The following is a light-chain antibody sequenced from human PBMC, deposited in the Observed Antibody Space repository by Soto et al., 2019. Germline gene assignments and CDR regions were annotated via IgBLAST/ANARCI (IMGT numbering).Light chain of an antibody. J-gene: IGKJ1*01. CDR3: QQYDSYTWT. CDR1: QSISSW. CDR2: KAS. Sequence: IQMTQSPSNLSSSLGDRVTITCRASQSISSWLAWYQQKPGKAPKLLIYKASSLESGVPSRFSGSVSGTECTITISSLKTDDFATYYCQQYDSYTWTFGQGTKVDIK. V-gene: IGKV1-5*03.